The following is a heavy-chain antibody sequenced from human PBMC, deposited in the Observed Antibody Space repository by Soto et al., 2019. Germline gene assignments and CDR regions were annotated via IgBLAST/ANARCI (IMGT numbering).Heavy chain of an antibody. Sequence: EVQLVESGGGLVQPGGSLRLSCAASGFTFSSYSMNWVRQAPGKGLEWVSYISSSSSTIYYADSVKGRFTISRDNAKNSRYLQMNSLRDEYTAVYYCARDGGYYDILTGPLGYYYGMDVWGQGTTVTVSS. CDR3: ARDGGYYDILTGPLGYYYGMDV. CDR1: GFTFSSYS. CDR2: ISSSSSTI. J-gene: IGHJ6*02. D-gene: IGHD3-9*01. V-gene: IGHV3-48*02.